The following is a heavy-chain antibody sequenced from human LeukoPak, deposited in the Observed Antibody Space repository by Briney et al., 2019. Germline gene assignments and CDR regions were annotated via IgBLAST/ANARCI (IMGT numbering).Heavy chain of an antibody. J-gene: IGHJ4*02. V-gene: IGHV3-74*01. Sequence: PGGSLRLSCAASGFTFSSYWMHWVRQAPGKGLVWVSRINSDGSSTSYADSVKGRFTISRDNAKNTLYLQMNSLRAEDTAVYYCARDQGYDSSGYHPPFDYWGQGTLVTVSS. CDR3: ARDQGYDSSGYHPPFDY. CDR1: GFTFSSYW. CDR2: INSDGSST. D-gene: IGHD3-22*01.